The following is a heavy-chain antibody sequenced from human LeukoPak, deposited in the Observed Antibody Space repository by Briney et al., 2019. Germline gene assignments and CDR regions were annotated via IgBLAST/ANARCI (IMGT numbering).Heavy chain of an antibody. CDR2: IWYDGSNK. CDR1: GFTFSSYG. CDR3: ARAVGGIVVVPAAPPDY. J-gene: IGHJ4*02. D-gene: IGHD2-2*01. Sequence: GGSLRLSCAASGFTFSSYGMHWVRQAPGKGLEWVAVIWYDGSNKYYADSVKGRFTISRDNSKNTLYLQMNSLRAEDTAVYYCARAVGGIVVVPAAPPDYWGRGTLVTVSS. V-gene: IGHV3-33*01.